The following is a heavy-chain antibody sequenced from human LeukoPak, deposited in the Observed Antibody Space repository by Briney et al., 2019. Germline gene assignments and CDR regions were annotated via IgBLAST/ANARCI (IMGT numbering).Heavy chain of an antibody. CDR2: IYHSGGT. CDR3: ARDLHYGSGSYSFDY. CDR1: GGSISSSNW. V-gene: IGHV4-4*02. J-gene: IGHJ4*02. D-gene: IGHD3-10*01. Sequence: SETLSLTCAVSGGSISSSNWWSWVRQPPGKGLEWIGEIYHSGGTNYNPSLKSRVTISVDKSKNQFSLKLSSVTAADTAVYYCARDLHYGSGSYSFDYWGQGTLVTVSS.